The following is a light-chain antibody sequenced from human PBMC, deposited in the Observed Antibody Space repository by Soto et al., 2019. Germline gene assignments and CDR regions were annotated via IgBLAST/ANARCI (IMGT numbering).Light chain of an antibody. V-gene: IGKV1-5*01. J-gene: IGKJ4*01. CDR2: DAS. CDR1: QSIDSW. Sequence: DLEIPPSDSLLSASVVSISPITGIASQSIDSWLAWYQQKPGKANKLMMYDASSLESGVSSRFSGSGAGTEFTLIISSMQPDDFVTYYCQKYKTSPLNFGGGTTVDIK. CDR3: QKYKTSPLN.